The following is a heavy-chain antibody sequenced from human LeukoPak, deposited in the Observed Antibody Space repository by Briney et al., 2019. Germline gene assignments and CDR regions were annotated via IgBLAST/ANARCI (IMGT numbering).Heavy chain of an antibody. CDR1: GGSISSYY. CDR2: IYYSGST. CDR3: ARLAAFDI. J-gene: IGHJ3*02. Sequence: SETLSLTCTGSGGSISSYYWSWIRQPPGKGLDWIGYIYYSGSTNYNPSLKSRVTISVDTSKNQFSLKLSSVTAADTAVYYCARLAAFDIWGQGTMVTASS. V-gene: IGHV4-59*01. D-gene: IGHD6-13*01.